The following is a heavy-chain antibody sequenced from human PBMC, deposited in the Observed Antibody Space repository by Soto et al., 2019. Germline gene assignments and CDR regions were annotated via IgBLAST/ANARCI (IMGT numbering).Heavy chain of an antibody. V-gene: IGHV3-21*01. J-gene: IGHJ4*02. D-gene: IGHD5-18*01. CDR1: GFTFSSYS. Sequence: PVGSLRLSGAASGFTFSSYSMNWVRQAPGKGLEWVSSISSSSSYIYYADSVKGRFTISRDNAKNSLYLQMNSLRAEDTAVYYCASPFVSSGYWGQGTLVTVSS. CDR3: ASPFVSSGY. CDR2: ISSSSSYI.